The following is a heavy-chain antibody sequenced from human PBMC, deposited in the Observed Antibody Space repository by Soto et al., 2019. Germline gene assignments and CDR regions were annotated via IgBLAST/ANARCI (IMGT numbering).Heavy chain of an antibody. D-gene: IGHD6-13*01. CDR1: GFTFSSYG. V-gene: IGHV3-30*18. Sequence: LRLSCAASGFTFSSYGMHWVRQAPGKGLEWVAVISYDGSNKYYADSVKGRFTISRDNSKNTLYLQMNSLRAEDTAVYYCVKDSSRWYYFDYWGPGTLVTVSS. CDR2: ISYDGSNK. J-gene: IGHJ4*02. CDR3: VKDSSRWYYFDY.